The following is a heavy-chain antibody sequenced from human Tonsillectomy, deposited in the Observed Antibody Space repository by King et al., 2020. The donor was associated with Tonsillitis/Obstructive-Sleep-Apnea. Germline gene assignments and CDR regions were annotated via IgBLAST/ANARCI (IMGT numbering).Heavy chain of an antibody. CDR3: ASMTAAGTRGFDY. J-gene: IGHJ4*02. CDR1: GFTFSSYW. D-gene: IGHD6-13*01. V-gene: IGHV3-7*03. Sequence: VQLVESGGGLVQPGGSLRLSCAASGFTFSSYWKSWVRQAPGKGLEWVANIKQDGSEKYYVDSVKGRFTISRDNAKNSLYLQMNSLRAEDTAVYYCASMTAAGTRGFDYWGQGTLVTVSS. CDR2: IKQDGSEK.